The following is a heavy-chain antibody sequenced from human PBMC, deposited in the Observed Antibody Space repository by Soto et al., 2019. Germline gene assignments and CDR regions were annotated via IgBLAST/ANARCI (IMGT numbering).Heavy chain of an antibody. J-gene: IGHJ3*02. CDR1: GGSFNSHS. V-gene: IGHV1-69*18. D-gene: IGHD4-17*01. Sequence: QVQLVQSGADVKKPGSSVRVSCKASGGSFNSHSFSWVRQAPGQGLEWVATIIPIFNTSTYAERFQGRVTITADASTSTAYMDLSSLTSEDSAVYYCATDDTVMVGADSAFDIWGQGTMVTVSS. CDR3: ATDDTVMVGADSAFDI. CDR2: IIPIFNTS.